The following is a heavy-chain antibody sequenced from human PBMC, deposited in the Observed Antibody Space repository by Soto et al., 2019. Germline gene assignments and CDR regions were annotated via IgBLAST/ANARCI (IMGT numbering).Heavy chain of an antibody. V-gene: IGHV3-74*01. CDR3: ARVPDCSSSGCYSYFDI. Sequence: GGSLSLSCAASGFTLSDYYMHWARQAPGKGLVWVSRISNDGSNTDYADSVKGRFTISRDNAKNTMHLQMNSLRAEDTAVYYCARVPDCSSSGCYSYFDIWGQGT. D-gene: IGHD2-2*01. CDR2: ISNDGSNT. CDR1: GFTLSDYY. J-gene: IGHJ4*02.